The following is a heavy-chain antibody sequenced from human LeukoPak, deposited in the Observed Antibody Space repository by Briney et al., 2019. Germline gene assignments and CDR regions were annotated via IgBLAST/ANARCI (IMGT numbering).Heavy chain of an antibody. J-gene: IGHJ6*03. V-gene: IGHV1-2*06. Sequence: ASVKVSCKASGYTFTGYYMHWVRQAPGQGLEWMGRINPNSGGTNYAQKFQGRVTMTRDTSISTAYMELSRLRSDDTAVYYCARIYGDPHPYYYYMDVWGKGTTATVSS. D-gene: IGHD4-17*01. CDR2: INPNSGGT. CDR1: GYTFTGYY. CDR3: ARIYGDPHPYYYYMDV.